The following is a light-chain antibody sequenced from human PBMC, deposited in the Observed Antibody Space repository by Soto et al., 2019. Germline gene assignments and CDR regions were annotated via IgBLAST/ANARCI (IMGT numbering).Light chain of an antibody. V-gene: IGLV1-40*01. Sequence: QLVLTQPPSGSGAPGQRVTISCTGSSANIGAGYDVYWYQQLPGTAPKLLIYGNSNRPSGVPERFSGSKSATSASLAITGLQAEDEADYYCQSYDSSLTGAVFGGGTKLTVL. CDR3: QSYDSSLTGAV. J-gene: IGLJ2*01. CDR2: GNS. CDR1: SANIGAGYD.